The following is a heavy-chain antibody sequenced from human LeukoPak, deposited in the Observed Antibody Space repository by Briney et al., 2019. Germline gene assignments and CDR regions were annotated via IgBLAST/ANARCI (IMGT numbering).Heavy chain of an antibody. Sequence: GGSLRLSCAASGFTFSGYRMNWVRQAPGKGLEWVSVIYSGGSTYYADSVKGRFTISRDNSKNTLYLQMNSLRAEDTAVYYCARGNWNYFPYWGQGTLVTVSS. CDR1: GFTFSGYR. CDR3: ARGNWNYFPY. J-gene: IGHJ4*02. D-gene: IGHD1-1*01. V-gene: IGHV3-53*01. CDR2: IYSGGST.